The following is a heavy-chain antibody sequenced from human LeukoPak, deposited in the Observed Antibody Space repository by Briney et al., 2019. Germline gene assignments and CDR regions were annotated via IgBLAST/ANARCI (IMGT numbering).Heavy chain of an antibody. J-gene: IGHJ4*02. CDR3: ARGTVNAPDY. Sequence: GGSLRLSCAASGFSVSNTYMSWVRQAPGKGLEWVSIIYSGGNTYYADSVKGRFTISRDNSKNTLYLQMNRLRPEDTAVYYCARGTVNAPDYWGQGTLVTVSS. D-gene: IGHD4-17*01. CDR1: GFSVSNTY. V-gene: IGHV3-53*01. CDR2: IYSGGNT.